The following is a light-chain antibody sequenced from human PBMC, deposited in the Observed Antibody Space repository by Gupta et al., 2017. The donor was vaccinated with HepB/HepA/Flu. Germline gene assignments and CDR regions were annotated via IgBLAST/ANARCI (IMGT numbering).Light chain of an antibody. V-gene: IGKV2-28*01. J-gene: IGKJ1*01. CDR3: RQPLQTPWT. CDR2: LGS. CDR1: QSLLHSNGYNY. Sequence: DIVMTQSPLSLPVTPGEPASISCSSSQSLLHSNGYNYLDWYLQKPGQSPQPLIYLGSNRASGVPDRFSGSGSGTDFTLKISRVEAEDVGVYYCRQPLQTPWTFGQGTKVEIK.